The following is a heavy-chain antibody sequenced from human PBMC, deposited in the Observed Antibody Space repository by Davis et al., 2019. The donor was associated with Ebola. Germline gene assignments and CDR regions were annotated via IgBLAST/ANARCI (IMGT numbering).Heavy chain of an antibody. J-gene: IGHJ6*02. Sequence: SETLSPTCTLPGGSISSYYWSWIRQLPGKGLEWIGSIYYSGSPNDNPSLKSRVTISVDTSKNPFALRLSSVTAADTAVYYCAGLAARSSYYYGMDVWGQGTTVTVSS. CDR1: GGSISSYY. D-gene: IGHD6-6*01. CDR2: IYYSGSP. V-gene: IGHV4-59*01. CDR3: AGLAARSSYYYGMDV.